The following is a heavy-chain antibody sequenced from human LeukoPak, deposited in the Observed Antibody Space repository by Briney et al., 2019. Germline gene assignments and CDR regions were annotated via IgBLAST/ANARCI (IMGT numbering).Heavy chain of an antibody. J-gene: IGHJ4*02. CDR1: GYTFSMYA. Sequence: PGGSLRLSCAASGYTFSMYAMSWLRQAPGKGLQWVSHIRASGGAIYYADSVRGRFTVSRDNSMSAVYMQMKNLRPDDSAIYYCAKMRRGWGFFDSWGQGILVTVSS. D-gene: IGHD1-26*01. CDR2: IRASGGAI. CDR3: AKMRRGWGFFDS. V-gene: IGHV3-23*01.